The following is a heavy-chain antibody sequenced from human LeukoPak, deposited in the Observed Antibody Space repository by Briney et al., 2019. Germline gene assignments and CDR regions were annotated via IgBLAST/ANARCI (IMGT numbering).Heavy chain of an antibody. D-gene: IGHD6-13*01. CDR1: GFTFRSYE. CDR3: ARSYVAAAGTRAFDI. CDR2: IRSSGSTI. Sequence: GGSLRLSCAASGFTFRSYEMNWVRQAPGKGREGGSYIRSSGSTIYYADSVKGRFTISRDNAKKSLYLQMNSLRAEDTAVYYCARSYVAAAGTRAFDIWGQGTMVTVSS. V-gene: IGHV3-48*03. J-gene: IGHJ3*02.